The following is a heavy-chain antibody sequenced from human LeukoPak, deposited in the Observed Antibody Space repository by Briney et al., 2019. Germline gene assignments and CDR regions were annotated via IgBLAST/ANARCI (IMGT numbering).Heavy chain of an antibody. CDR3: ARRVTGAQDDY. D-gene: IGHD1-20*01. Sequence: ASVKVSCEASGYTFTSYGISWVRQAPGQGLEWLGWISVYNGNTNYPQKIQGRATMTTDTPTSTAYTELRSLRSDATAVYYCARRVTGAQDDYWGQGTLVTVSS. V-gene: IGHV1-18*01. CDR1: GYTFTSYG. J-gene: IGHJ4*02. CDR2: ISVYNGNT.